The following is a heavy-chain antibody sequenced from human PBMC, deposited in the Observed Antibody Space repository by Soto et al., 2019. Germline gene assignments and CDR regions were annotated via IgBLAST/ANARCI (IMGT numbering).Heavy chain of an antibody. CDR3: AKDQASGQGSFDS. CDR1: GFTFSSYG. CDR2: IWHDGMNK. Sequence: QVQLVESGGGVVQPERSLTLSCAASGFTFSSYGMHWVRQAPGKGLEWVAVIWHDGMNKYYADSVRGRFTISRDNSKNTLFLQMNSLRADDTAVYYCAKDQASGQGSFDSWGQGTLVTVSS. V-gene: IGHV3-33*06. J-gene: IGHJ4*02.